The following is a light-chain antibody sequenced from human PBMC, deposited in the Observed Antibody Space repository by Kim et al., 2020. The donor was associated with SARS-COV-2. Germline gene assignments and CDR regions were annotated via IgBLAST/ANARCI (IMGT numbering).Light chain of an antibody. CDR1: RSDVGDYNF. J-gene: IGLJ2*01. V-gene: IGLV2-11*01. CDR3: SSYAGTAV. Sequence: QSALTQPRSVSGSPGQSVPISCTGTRSDVGDYNFVSCYQQHPGKAPKLMIYDVSERPSGVPDRFSGSNSGNTASLTVSGLQGEYEADYYCSSYAGTAVFGGGTQL. CDR2: DVS.